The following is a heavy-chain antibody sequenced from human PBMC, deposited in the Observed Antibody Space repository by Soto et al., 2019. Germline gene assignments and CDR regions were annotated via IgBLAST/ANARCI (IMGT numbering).Heavy chain of an antibody. D-gene: IGHD3-16*01. CDR3: ARDNSILGAPFQD. Sequence: EVELVETGGGLIQPGGSLRLSCAVSGFTVSSNSMSWVRQAPGKGLEWVSLIYADGGTYYGDSVKGRFTISRDTSKNTVSLQMTILRADDTAVYYCARDNSILGAPFQDWGQGTLVTVSS. J-gene: IGHJ1*01. CDR2: IYADGGT. V-gene: IGHV3-53*02. CDR1: GFTVSSNS.